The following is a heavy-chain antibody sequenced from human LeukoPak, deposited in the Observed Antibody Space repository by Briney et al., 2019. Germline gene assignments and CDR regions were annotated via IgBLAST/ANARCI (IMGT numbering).Heavy chain of an antibody. D-gene: IGHD3-3*01. CDR1: GGSISSSSYY. CDR3: GRYDHPVITPIDS. CDR2: IYSGGNT. J-gene: IGHJ4*02. V-gene: IGHV4-39*01. Sequence: SETLSLTCTVFGGSISSSSYYWGWIRQPPGTGLEWIGSIYSGGNTYYNPSLKSRVTISVDASKNQCSLRLSSVTAADTAVYFCGRYDHPVITPIDSWGQGTLVTVSS.